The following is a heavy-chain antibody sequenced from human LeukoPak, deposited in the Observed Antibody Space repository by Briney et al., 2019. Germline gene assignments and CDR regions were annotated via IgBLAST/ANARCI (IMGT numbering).Heavy chain of an antibody. CDR2: IRHTGQT. CDR3: ASIYYYYYYMDV. CDR1: GGSFSSFH. Sequence: SETLSLTCAVYGGSFSSFHWSWIRQPPGKELEWIGEIRHTGQTNYNPSLKSRVTISVDTSKNQLSLKLSSVTAADTAVYYCASIYYYYYYMDVWGKGTTVTISS. V-gene: IGHV4-34*01. J-gene: IGHJ6*03.